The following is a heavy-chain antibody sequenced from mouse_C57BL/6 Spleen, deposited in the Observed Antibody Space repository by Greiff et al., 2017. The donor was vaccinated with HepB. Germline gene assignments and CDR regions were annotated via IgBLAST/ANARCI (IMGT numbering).Heavy chain of an antibody. CDR1: GFTFSSYG. CDR2: ISSGGSYT. D-gene: IGHD1-1*01. Sequence: EVHLVESGGDLVKPGGSLKLSCAASGFTFSSYGMSWVRQTPDKRLEWVATISSGGSYTYYPDSVKGRFPISRDNAKNTLYLQMSSLKSEDTAMYYCARHSCATVVATSNYYAMDYWGQGTSVTVSS. J-gene: IGHJ4*01. CDR3: ARHSCATVVATSNYYAMDY. V-gene: IGHV5-6*01.